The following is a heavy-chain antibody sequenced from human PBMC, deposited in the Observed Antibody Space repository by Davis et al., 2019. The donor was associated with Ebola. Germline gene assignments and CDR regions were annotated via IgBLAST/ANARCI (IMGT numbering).Heavy chain of an antibody. Sequence: SVKVSCKASGGTFSSYALSWVRQAPGQGLEWMGRIIPILGIANYAQKFQGRVTITADKSTSTAYMELSSLRSEDTAVYYCARVIREYSYGYDYWGQGTLVTVSS. CDR1: GGTFSSYA. J-gene: IGHJ4*02. CDR2: IIPILGIA. D-gene: IGHD5-18*01. V-gene: IGHV1-69*04. CDR3: ARVIREYSYGYDY.